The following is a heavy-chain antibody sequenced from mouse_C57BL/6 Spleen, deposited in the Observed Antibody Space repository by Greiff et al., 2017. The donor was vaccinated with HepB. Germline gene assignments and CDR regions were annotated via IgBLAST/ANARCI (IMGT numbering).Heavy chain of an antibody. D-gene: IGHD4-1*02. V-gene: IGHV1-82*01. J-gene: IGHJ2*01. Sequence: VQLVESGPELVKPGASVKISCKASGYAFSSSWMNWVKQRPGKGLEWIGRIYPGDGDTNYNGKFKGKATLTADKSSSTAYMQLSSLTSEDSAVYVCARRGGQLGRYYFDYWGQGTTLTVSS. CDR3: ARRGGQLGRYYFDY. CDR2: IYPGDGDT. CDR1: GYAFSSSW.